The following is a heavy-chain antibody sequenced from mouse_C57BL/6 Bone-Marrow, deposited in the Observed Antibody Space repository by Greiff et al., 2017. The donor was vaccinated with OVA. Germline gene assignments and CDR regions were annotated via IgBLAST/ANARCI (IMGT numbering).Heavy chain of an antibody. CDR3: ARKGGYSWFAY. D-gene: IGHD2-3*01. CDR2: IDPSDSYT. J-gene: IGHJ3*01. CDR1: GYTFTSYW. V-gene: IGHV1-69*01. Sequence: QVQLQQPGAELVMPGASVKLSCKASGYTFTSYWMHWVKQRPGQGLEWIGEIDPSDSYTNYNQKFKGKSTLTVDKSSSTAYMQLSSLTSEGSAVYYCARKGGYSWFAYWGQGTLVTVSA.